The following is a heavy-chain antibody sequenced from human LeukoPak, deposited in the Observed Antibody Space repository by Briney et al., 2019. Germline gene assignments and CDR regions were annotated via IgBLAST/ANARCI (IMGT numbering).Heavy chain of an antibody. D-gene: IGHD3-10*01. J-gene: IGHJ4*02. V-gene: IGHV3-30*18. CDR1: GFTFSSYG. CDR3: AKSPPGNYYGSGSYYNEGIDH. CDR2: ISYDGSNK. Sequence: GRSLRLSCAASGFTFSSYGMHWVRQAPGKGLEWVAVISYDGSNKYYADSVKGRFTISRDNSKNTLYLQMNSLRAEDTAVYYCAKSPPGNYYGSGSYYNEGIDHWGQGTLVTVSS.